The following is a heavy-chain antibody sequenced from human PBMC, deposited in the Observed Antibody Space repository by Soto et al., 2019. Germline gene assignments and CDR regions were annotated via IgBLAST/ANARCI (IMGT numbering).Heavy chain of an antibody. CDR3: ARGLSSSWDPNWFDP. CDR2: VNPNSGNT. CDR1: GYTFTSYD. V-gene: IGHV1-8*01. D-gene: IGHD6-13*01. J-gene: IGHJ5*02. Sequence: ASVKVSCKASGYTFTSYDINWVRQATGQGLEWMGWVNPNSGNTGYAQKFQGRVTMTRNTSISTAYMELSSLRSEDTAVYYCARGLSSSWDPNWFDPWGQGTLVTVSS.